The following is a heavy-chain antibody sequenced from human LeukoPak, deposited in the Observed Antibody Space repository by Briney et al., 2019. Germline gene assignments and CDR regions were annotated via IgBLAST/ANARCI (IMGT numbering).Heavy chain of an antibody. CDR3: TTGRRVVYYFDY. J-gene: IGHJ4*02. CDR1: GSTFSNAW. V-gene: IGHV3-15*01. Sequence: GGSLRLSCAASGSTFSNAWMSWVRQAPGKGLEWVGRIKSKTDGGTTDYAAPVKGRFTISRDDSKNTLYLQMNSLKTEDTAVYYCTTGRRVVYYFDYWGQGTLVTVSS. D-gene: IGHD2-8*02. CDR2: IKSKTDGGTT.